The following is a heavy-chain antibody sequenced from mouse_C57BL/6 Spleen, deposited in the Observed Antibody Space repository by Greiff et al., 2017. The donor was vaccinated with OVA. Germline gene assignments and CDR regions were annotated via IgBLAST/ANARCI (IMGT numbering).Heavy chain of an antibody. CDR3: ARDPIYYDYDGAY. D-gene: IGHD2-4*01. CDR1: GYAFSSYW. V-gene: IGHV1-80*01. CDR2: IYPGDGDT. Sequence: QVQLQQSGAELVKPGASVKISCKASGYAFSSYWMNWVKQRPGTGLEWIGQIYPGDGDTNYNGKFKGKATLTADKSSSTAYMQLSSLTSEDSAVYFCARDPIYYDYDGAYWGQGTLVTVSA. J-gene: IGHJ3*01.